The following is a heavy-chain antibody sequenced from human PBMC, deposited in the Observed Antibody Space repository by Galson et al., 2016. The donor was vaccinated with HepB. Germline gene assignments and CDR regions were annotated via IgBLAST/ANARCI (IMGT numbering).Heavy chain of an antibody. CDR2: IIPILGVA. J-gene: IGHJ4*02. D-gene: IGHD2-15*01. CDR1: GGTFSSYT. V-gene: IGHV1-69*02. Sequence: SVKVSCKASGGTFSSYTLSWVRQGPGQGLEWMGRIIPILGVANYAQKFQGRLTFSADTSTTTAYMELGSLRSEDTAVSYCARGVIYCSGGSCFDYWGQGTLVTVSS. CDR3: ARGVIYCSGGSCFDY.